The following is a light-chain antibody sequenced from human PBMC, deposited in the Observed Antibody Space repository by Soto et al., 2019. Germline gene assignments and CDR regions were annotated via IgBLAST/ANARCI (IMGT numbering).Light chain of an antibody. V-gene: IGLV2-14*01. CDR3: SSYTSSSNVV. CDR1: SSDVGGYNY. J-gene: IGLJ2*01. CDR2: EVS. Sequence: QSALTQPASVSGSPGQSITISCTGSSSDVGGYNYVSWYQQHPGKAPKLMIYEVSNRPSGVSNRFSGSKSGNTASLTISGLQAVDEADYYCSSYTSSSNVVFGGGTKLTVL.